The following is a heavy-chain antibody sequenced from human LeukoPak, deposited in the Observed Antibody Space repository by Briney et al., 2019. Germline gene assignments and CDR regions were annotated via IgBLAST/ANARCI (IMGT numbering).Heavy chain of an antibody. D-gene: IGHD4-17*01. CDR1: GFTFSSYA. J-gene: IGHJ2*01. V-gene: IGHV3-23*01. CDR3: AKVEDYYGDYWYFDL. CDR2: ISGSGGRT. Sequence: GGSLRLSCAASGFTFSSYAMSWVRQAPGKGLEWVSAISGSGGRTYYADSVKGRFTISRDNSKNTLYLQMNSLRAEDTAVYYCAKVEDYYGDYWYFDLWGRGTLVTVSS.